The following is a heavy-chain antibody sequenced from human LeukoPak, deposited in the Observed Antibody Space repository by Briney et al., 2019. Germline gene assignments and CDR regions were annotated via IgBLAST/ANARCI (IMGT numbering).Heavy chain of an antibody. D-gene: IGHD3-16*01. CDR3: ARGLVWRFLLDSRRDSFDI. Sequence: SETLSLTCTVSGGSISSSSYYWGWIRQPPGKGLEWIGTIYYSGSTYYNPSLKSRVTISVDTSNDQFSLKLSSVTAADTAVYYCARGLVWRFLLDSRRDSFDIWGQGTTITVSS. J-gene: IGHJ3*02. CDR2: IYYSGST. V-gene: IGHV4-39*01. CDR1: GGSISSSSYY.